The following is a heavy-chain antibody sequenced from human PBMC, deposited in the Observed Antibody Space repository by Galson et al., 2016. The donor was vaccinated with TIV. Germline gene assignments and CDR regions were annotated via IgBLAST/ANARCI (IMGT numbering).Heavy chain of an antibody. D-gene: IGHD1-7*01. CDR1: GLSFSGHG. J-gene: IGHJ3*02. Sequence: SLRLSCAASGLSFSGHGMHWVRKAPGKGLEWVAFIENDGSNKYYPDSMKGRFTVSRDNSKNTLYLHMNSLRPEDTAIYYCAKDQGQAGNYFGHAFDIWGQGTMVTVSS. V-gene: IGHV3-30*02. CDR2: IENDGSNK. CDR3: AKDQGQAGNYFGHAFDI.